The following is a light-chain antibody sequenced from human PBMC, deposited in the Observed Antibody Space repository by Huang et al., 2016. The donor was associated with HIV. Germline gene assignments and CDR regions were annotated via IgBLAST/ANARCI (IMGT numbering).Light chain of an antibody. CDR3: QQFNGFSLT. Sequence: AIQLTQSPPSLSASAGDRVTITCRASQDITSALAWYQQKPGKAPKLLIYDASNLKSGVPSSFSGSGSGTDFTLSISSLQPEDFATYYCQQFNGFSLTFGGGTRVEIK. J-gene: IGKJ4*01. V-gene: IGKV1-13*02. CDR2: DAS. CDR1: QDITSA.